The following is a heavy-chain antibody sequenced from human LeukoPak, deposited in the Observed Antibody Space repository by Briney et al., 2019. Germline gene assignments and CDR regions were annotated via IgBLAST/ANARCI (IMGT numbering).Heavy chain of an antibody. D-gene: IGHD3-22*01. Sequence: GGSLRLSCAASGFTFSSYGMRRVRQTPGQGLEWVADINHYGNEKHYVDSVRGRPTISRDNANNSVFLQMNTLRAEDTAVYYCARQLRGVIVVVITALDNPLDIWGQGTMVTVSS. CDR3: ARQLRGVIVVVITALDNPLDI. CDR1: GFTFSSYG. J-gene: IGHJ3*02. CDR2: INHYGNEK. V-gene: IGHV3-7*01.